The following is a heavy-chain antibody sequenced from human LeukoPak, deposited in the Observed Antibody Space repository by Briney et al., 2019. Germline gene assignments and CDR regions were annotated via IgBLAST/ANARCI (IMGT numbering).Heavy chain of an antibody. Sequence: ASVKVSCKASGYTFSGHYMHWVRQAPGQGLEWRGWINPITGDTKYAQKFQGSVTMTRDTSISTVYMGLSGLTSDDTAIYYCARYFAVPDGGGFDYWGKGTLVTVSS. CDR2: INPITGDT. CDR1: GYTFSGHY. D-gene: IGHD3-3*01. CDR3: ARYFAVPDGGGFDY. J-gene: IGHJ4*02. V-gene: IGHV1-2*02.